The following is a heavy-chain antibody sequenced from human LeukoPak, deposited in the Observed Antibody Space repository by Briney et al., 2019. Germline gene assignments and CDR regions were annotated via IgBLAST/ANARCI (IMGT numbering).Heavy chain of an antibody. CDR2: IWYDGSNK. CDR3: ARDPYTGSMFDY. V-gene: IGHV3-33*01. CDR1: GFTFSSYG. D-gene: IGHD1-1*01. J-gene: IGHJ4*01. Sequence: GGSLRLSCAASGFTFSSYGMHWVRQAPGKGLEWVAVIWYDGSNKYYVDSVKGRFTISRDNSKNTLYLQMNSLRAEDTAVYYCARDPYTGSMFDYWGHGTLVTVSS.